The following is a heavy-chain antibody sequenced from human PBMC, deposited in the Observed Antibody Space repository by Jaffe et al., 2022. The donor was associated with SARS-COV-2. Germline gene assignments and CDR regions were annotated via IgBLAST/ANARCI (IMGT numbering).Heavy chain of an antibody. J-gene: IGHJ4*02. D-gene: IGHD6-13*01. V-gene: IGHV4-39*01. CDR2: IYYSGST. Sequence: QLQLQESGPGLVKPSETLSLTCTVSGGSISSSSYYWGWIRQPPGKGLEWIGSIYYSGSTYYNPSLKSRVTISVDTSKNQFSLKLSSVTAADTAVYYCARLRDGIAAQLYYFDYWGQGTLVTVSS. CDR1: GGSISSSSYY. CDR3: ARLRDGIAAQLYYFDY.